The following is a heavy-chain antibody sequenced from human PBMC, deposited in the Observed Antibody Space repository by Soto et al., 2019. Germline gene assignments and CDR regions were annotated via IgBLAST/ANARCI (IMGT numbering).Heavy chain of an antibody. J-gene: IGHJ4*02. Sequence: PSETLSLTCTVSGGSISSGGYYWSWIRQHPGKGLEWIGYIYYSGSTYYNPSLKSRVTISVDTSKNQFSLKLSSVTAADTAVYYCARENSVGGYYLDYWGQGTLVTVSS. V-gene: IGHV4-31*03. D-gene: IGHD3-22*01. CDR3: ARENSVGGYYLDY. CDR1: GGSISSGGYY. CDR2: IYYSGST.